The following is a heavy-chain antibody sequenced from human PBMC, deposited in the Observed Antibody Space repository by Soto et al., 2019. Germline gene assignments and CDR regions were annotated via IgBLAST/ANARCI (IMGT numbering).Heavy chain of an antibody. V-gene: IGHV3-13*01. J-gene: IGHJ6*02. CDR3: ARDRRITMVRGVIRYYYYGMDV. Sequence: PGGSLRLSCAASGFTFSSYDMHWVRQATGKGLEWVSAIGTAGDTYYPGSVKGRFTISRENAKNSLYLQMNSLRAGDTAVYYCARDRRITMVRGVIRYYYYGMDVWGQGTTVTVS. CDR1: GFTFSSYD. CDR2: IGTAGDT. D-gene: IGHD3-10*01.